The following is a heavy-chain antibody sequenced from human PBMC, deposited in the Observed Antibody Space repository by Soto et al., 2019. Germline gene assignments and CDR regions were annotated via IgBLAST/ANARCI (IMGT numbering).Heavy chain of an antibody. CDR3: ARENNIASLIYYYGIDV. D-gene: IGHD6-13*01. Sequence: QVQLVQSGAEVKKPGSSVKVSCKASGGTFSTYTISWVRQAPGQGLEWMGGIFSIFGTTNYAQKFQERVTITADESTSTAYMELSSLSSEDSAVYYFARENNIASLIYYYGIDVLGQGTTVTVSS. J-gene: IGHJ6*02. CDR2: IFSIFGTT. CDR1: GGTFSTYT. V-gene: IGHV1-69*01.